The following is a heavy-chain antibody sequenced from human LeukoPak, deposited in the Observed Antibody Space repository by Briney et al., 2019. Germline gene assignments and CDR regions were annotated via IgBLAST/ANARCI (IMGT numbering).Heavy chain of an antibody. Sequence: PGGSLRLSCAASGFTFSSYAMSWVRQAPGKGLEWVSAISGSGGSTYYADSVKGRFTISRDNSKNTLYLQMNSLRAEDAAVYYCARELSSIAARRSWFDPWGQGTLVTVSS. J-gene: IGHJ5*02. CDR2: ISGSGGST. D-gene: IGHD6-6*01. CDR1: GFTFSSYA. V-gene: IGHV3-23*01. CDR3: ARELSSIAARRSWFDP.